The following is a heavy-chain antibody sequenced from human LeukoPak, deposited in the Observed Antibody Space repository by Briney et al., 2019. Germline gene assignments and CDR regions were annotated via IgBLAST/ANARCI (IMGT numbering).Heavy chain of an antibody. Sequence: PSETLPLCCTVSGASISNSAYYWLWIRQPPGEGLACIGTVHYSGSNSYNPSLKSRVNISVDTSKNQFSLQLSSVTAADTAVYDCARLFFVIDTWGQGTLVTVSS. V-gene: IGHV4-39*01. CDR3: ARLFFVIDT. CDR2: VHYSGSN. J-gene: IGHJ5*02. D-gene: IGHD3-3*01. CDR1: GASISNSAYY.